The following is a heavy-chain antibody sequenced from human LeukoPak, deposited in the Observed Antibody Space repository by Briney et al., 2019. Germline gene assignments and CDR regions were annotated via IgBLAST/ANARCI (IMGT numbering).Heavy chain of an antibody. Sequence: SETLSLTCTVSGGSISSYYWSWIRQPAGKGLEWIGRIYTSGSTNYNPSLKSRVTISVDTSKSQFSLKLSSVTAADTAVYYCATLPYANSGSRNWYFDLWGRGTLVTVSS. CDR3: ATLPYANSGSRNWYFDL. CDR2: IYTSGST. D-gene: IGHD3-22*01. J-gene: IGHJ2*01. V-gene: IGHV4-4*07. CDR1: GGSISSYY.